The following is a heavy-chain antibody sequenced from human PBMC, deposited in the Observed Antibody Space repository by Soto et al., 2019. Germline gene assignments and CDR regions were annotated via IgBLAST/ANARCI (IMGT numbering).Heavy chain of an antibody. CDR2: IVVGSGNT. J-gene: IGHJ4*02. CDR1: GFTFTSSA. V-gene: IGHV1-58*02. Sequence: VKVSCKASGFTFTSSAMQWVRQARGQRLEWIGWIVVGSGNTNYAQKYKKRVTITRDMSTSTANKKKSCLISEDTAVYYCAATYSSSWYYDYWGQGTLVTVSS. D-gene: IGHD6-13*01. CDR3: AATYSSSWYYDY.